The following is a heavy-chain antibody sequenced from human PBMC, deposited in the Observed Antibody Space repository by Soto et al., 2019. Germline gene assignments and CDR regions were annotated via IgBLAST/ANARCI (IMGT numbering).Heavy chain of an antibody. J-gene: IGHJ4*02. CDR3: ASPANTVADPFDL. D-gene: IGHD4-17*01. CDR1: GYTFTIYW. CDR2: IYPSDSDT. V-gene: IGHV5-51*01. Sequence: GESLKISCQVSGYTFTIYWIGWVRQMPGKGLEWMGIIYPSDSDTRYSPSFQGQVTISADQSINTAYLQWDSLKASDTAIYYCASPANTVADPFDLWGQGTPVTVSS.